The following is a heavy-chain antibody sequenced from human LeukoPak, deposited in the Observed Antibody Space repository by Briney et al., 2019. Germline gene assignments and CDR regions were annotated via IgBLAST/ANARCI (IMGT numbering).Heavy chain of an antibody. J-gene: IGHJ5*02. CDR1: GGSISSYY. D-gene: IGHD3-16*01. V-gene: IGHV4-59*01. Sequence: SETLSLTCTVSGGSISSYYWSWIRQPPGKGLEWIGYIYYSGSTNYNPSLKSRVTISVDTSKNQFSLKLSSVTAADTAVYYCARVSLLVSVVNFRLTPWGKGTLSPSPQ. CDR3: ARVSLLVSVVNFRLTP. CDR2: IYYSGST.